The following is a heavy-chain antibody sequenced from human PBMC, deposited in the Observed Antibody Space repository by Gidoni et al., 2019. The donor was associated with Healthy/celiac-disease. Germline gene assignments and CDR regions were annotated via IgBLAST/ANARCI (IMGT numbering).Heavy chain of an antibody. V-gene: IGHV4-34*01. D-gene: IGHD3-3*01. J-gene: IGHJ6*02. CDR1: GGSFSGYY. CDR3: ARGSPIFGVVISRQYYYYGMDV. CDR2: INHSGST. Sequence: QVQLQQWGAGLLKPSETLSLTCAVYGGSFSGYYWSWIRQPPGKGLEWIGEINHSGSTNYNPSLKSRVTISVDTSKNQFSLKLSSVTAADTAVYYCARGSPIFGVVISRQYYYYGMDVWGQGTTVTVSS.